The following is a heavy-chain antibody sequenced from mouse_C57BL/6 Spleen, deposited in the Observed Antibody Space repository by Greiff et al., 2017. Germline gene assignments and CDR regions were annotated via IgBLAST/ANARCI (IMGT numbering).Heavy chain of an antibody. D-gene: IGHD2-2*01. V-gene: IGHV1-63*01. CDR2: IYPGGGYT. CDR1: GYTFTNYW. Sequence: VQLQQSGAELVRPGTSVKMSCKASGYTFTNYWIGWAKQRPGHGLEWIGDIYPGGGYTNYHEKFKGKATLTADKSSSTAYMQFSSLASEDSAIXCCAGLGGYDGRGFAYWGQGTLVTVSA. J-gene: IGHJ3*01. CDR3: AGLGGYDGRGFAY.